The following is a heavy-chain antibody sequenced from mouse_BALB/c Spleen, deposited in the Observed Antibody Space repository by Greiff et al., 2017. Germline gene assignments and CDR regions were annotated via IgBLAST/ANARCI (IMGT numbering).Heavy chain of an antibody. CDR1: GFTFSSYG. CDR2: ISSGGSYT. J-gene: IGHJ4*01. CDR3: ARRGLYGNYGYAMDY. Sequence: EVQGVESGGDLVKPGGSLKLSCAASGFTFSSYGMSWVRQTPDKRLEWVATISSGGSYTYYPDSVKGRFTISRDNAKNTLYLQMSSLKSEDTAMYYCARRGLYGNYGYAMDYWGQGTSVTVSS. V-gene: IGHV5-6*01. D-gene: IGHD2-1*01.